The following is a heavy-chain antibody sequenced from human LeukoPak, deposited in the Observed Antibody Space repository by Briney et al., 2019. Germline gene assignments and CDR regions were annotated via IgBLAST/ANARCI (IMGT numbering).Heavy chain of an antibody. D-gene: IGHD3-22*01. V-gene: IGHV4-39*01. CDR1: GGSISSSSYY. Sequence: SETLSLTCTVSGGSISSSSYYWGWLRPPPGKGLEWIGNIYYSGSTYYNPSLKSRVTISLDTSKNQFSLKLSSVTAADTAVYYCARRYFYYSTVFSRRPYYFDYWGQGTLVTVSS. CDR3: ARRYFYYSTVFSRRPYYFDY. CDR2: IYYSGST. J-gene: IGHJ4*02.